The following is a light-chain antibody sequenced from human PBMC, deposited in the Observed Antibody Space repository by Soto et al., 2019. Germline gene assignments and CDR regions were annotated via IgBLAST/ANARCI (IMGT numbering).Light chain of an antibody. V-gene: IGLV2-8*01. Sequence: QSALTQPPSASGSPGQSVTISCSGTSSDVGGYNYVSWYQQHPGKAPTLMIYEVSKRPSGVPDRFSGSKSGNTASLTVSGLQAEDEADYYCSSYGGSNNLIFGGGTKLTVL. CDR1: SSDVGGYNY. CDR2: EVS. J-gene: IGLJ2*01. CDR3: SSYGGSNNLI.